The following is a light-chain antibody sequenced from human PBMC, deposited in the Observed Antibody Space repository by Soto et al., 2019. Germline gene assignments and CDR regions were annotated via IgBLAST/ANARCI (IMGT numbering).Light chain of an antibody. CDR3: ATWDDSLNGVV. CDR1: SSNIGINT. CDR2: TNN. Sequence: QSVLTQPPSASGTPGQRVTISCSGSSSNIGINTVNWYQQLPGTDPKLLIYTNNQRPPGVPDRFSGSKSGTSASLTISGLQSEDEADYYCATWDDSLNGVVFGGGTKLTVL. J-gene: IGLJ2*01. V-gene: IGLV1-44*01.